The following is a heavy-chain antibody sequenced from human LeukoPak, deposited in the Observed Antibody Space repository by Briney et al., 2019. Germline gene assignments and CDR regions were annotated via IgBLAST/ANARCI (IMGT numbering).Heavy chain of an antibody. CDR2: IYPGDSDT. CDR1: GYSFTSYW. D-gene: IGHD6-13*01. V-gene: IGHV5-51*01. J-gene: IGHJ4*02. CDR3: ARLLPYSSSWSPFDY. Sequence: GESLKISCKGSGYSFTSYWIGWVRQMPGKGLEWMGIIYPGDSDTRYSPSFQGQVTLSADKSISTAYLQWSSLKASDTAMYYCARLLPYSSSWSPFDYWGQGTLVTVSS.